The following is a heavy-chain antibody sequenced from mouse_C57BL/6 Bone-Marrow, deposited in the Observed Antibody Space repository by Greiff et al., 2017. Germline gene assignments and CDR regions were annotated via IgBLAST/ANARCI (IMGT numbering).Heavy chain of an antibody. CDR2: FYPGSGSI. V-gene: IGHV1-62-2*01. Sequence: QVQLQQSGAELVKPGASVKLSCKASGYTFTEYTIHWVKQRSGQGLEWIGWFYPGSGSIKYNEKFKDKATLTADKSSSTVYMELSRLTSKDSAVYFCARHEEGIYYGNYDWFAYWGQGTLVTVSA. D-gene: IGHD2-1*01. CDR3: ARHEEGIYYGNYDWFAY. J-gene: IGHJ3*01. CDR1: GYTFTEYT.